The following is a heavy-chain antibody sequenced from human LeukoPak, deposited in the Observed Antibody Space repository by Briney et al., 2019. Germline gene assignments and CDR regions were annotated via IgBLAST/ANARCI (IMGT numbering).Heavy chain of an antibody. Sequence: PGGSLRLSCAASGFTFSSYSMNWVRQAPGKGLEWVSYISSSSSTIYYADSVKGRFTISRDNAKNSLYLQMNSLRAEDTAVYYCARQSNPGKHDYWGQGTLVTVSS. V-gene: IGHV3-48*04. CDR2: ISSSSSTI. D-gene: IGHD3-10*01. CDR1: GFTFSSYS. CDR3: ARQSNPGKHDY. J-gene: IGHJ4*02.